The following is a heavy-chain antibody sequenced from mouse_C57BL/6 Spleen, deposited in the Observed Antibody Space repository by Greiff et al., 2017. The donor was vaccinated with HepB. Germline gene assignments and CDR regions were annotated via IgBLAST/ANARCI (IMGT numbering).Heavy chain of an antibody. Sequence: QVTLKESGPGILQSSQTLSLTCSFSGFSLSTSGMGVSWIRQPSGKGLEWLAHIYWDDDKRYNPSLKSRLTISKDTSRNQVFLKITSVDTADTATYYCARRTFFNAYDGTKDYFDYWGQGTTLTVSS. CDR3: ARRTFFNAYDGTKDYFDY. CDR1: GFSLSTSGMG. J-gene: IGHJ2*01. D-gene: IGHD2-2*01. V-gene: IGHV8-12*01. CDR2: IYWDDDK.